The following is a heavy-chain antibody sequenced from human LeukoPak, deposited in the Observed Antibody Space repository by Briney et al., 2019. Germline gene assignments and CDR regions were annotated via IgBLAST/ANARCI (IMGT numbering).Heavy chain of an antibody. CDR3: TTDNYYNDTSGYYGGLGFDY. CDR1: GFTFYNAW. Sequence: GGSLRLSCAASGFTFYNAWMSWVRQAPGKGLEWVGRIKSKTDGGTTDYAAPVKGRFTISRDDSTNTLYLQMNNLKSEDTGVYYCTTDNYYNDTSGYYGGLGFDYWGQGTLVPVSS. D-gene: IGHD3-22*01. V-gene: IGHV3-15*01. J-gene: IGHJ4*02. CDR2: IKSKTDGGTT.